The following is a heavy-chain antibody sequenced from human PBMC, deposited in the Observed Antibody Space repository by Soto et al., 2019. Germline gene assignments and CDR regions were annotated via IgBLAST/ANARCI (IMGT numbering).Heavy chain of an antibody. Sequence: QVQLVESGGGLVKPGGSLRLSCAASGFTFSDYYMSWIRQAPGKGLEWVSYISSSGSTIYYADSVKGRFTTSRDNAKNSLYLQMNSLRAEDTAVYYCAREDCSSTSCYSQDDAFDIWGQGTMVTVSS. V-gene: IGHV3-11*01. J-gene: IGHJ3*02. CDR1: GFTFSDYY. CDR3: AREDCSSTSCYSQDDAFDI. CDR2: ISSSGSTI. D-gene: IGHD2-2*02.